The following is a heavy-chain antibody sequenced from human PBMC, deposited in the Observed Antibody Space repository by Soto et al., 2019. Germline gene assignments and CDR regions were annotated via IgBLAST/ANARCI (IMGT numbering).Heavy chain of an antibody. D-gene: IGHD3-10*01. CDR2: IGGSGDDT. V-gene: IGHV3-23*01. CDR3: AKESYNRRTDVDY. CDR1: GFTFSSCA. Sequence: EVQGLESGGGLVQPGGSLRLSCAASGFTFSSCAMSWVRQAPGKGLEWVSGIGGSGDDTEYTDSVKGRFTISRDNSKNALYLQMNSLRAEDTALYYCAKESYNRRTDVDYWGQGSLVTVSS. J-gene: IGHJ4*02.